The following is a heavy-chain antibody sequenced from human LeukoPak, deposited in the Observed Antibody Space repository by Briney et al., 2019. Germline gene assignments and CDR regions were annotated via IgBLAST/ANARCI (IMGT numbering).Heavy chain of an antibody. D-gene: IGHD6-13*01. Sequence: GESLRISCKGSGYTFTSYWITWVRQMPGKGLEWMGRIDPSGSYTNYSPSFQGHVTISTDKSFSTAYLQWSSLKASDTAMYYCAGHKGIGTDFDYWGQGTLVTVSS. CDR3: AGHKGIGTDFDY. V-gene: IGHV5-10-1*01. CDR2: IDPSGSYT. J-gene: IGHJ4*02. CDR1: GYTFTSYW.